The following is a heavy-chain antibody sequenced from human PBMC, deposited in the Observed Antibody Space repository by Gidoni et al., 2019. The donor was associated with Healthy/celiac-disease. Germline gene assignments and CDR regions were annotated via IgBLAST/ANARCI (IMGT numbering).Heavy chain of an antibody. J-gene: IGHJ5*02. Sequence: GFTFSSYEMNWVRQAPGKGLEWVSYISSSGSTIYYADSVKGRFTISRDNAKNSLYLQMNSLRAEDTAVYYCARGQGGTNYDFWSGYYSGWFDPWGQGTLVTVSS. CDR1: GFTFSSYE. D-gene: IGHD3-3*01. CDR2: ISSSGSTI. V-gene: IGHV3-48*03. CDR3: ARGQGGTNYDFWSGYYSGWFDP.